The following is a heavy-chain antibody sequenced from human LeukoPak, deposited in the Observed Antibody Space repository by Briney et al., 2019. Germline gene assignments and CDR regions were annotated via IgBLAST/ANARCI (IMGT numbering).Heavy chain of an antibody. D-gene: IGHD3-16*02. CDR3: ASQIGGVIAN. J-gene: IGHJ4*02. Sequence: SQTLSLTCTVSGGSISSGSYYWSWIRQPAGKGLEWIGRIYTSGSTNYNPSLKSRVTISVDTSKNQFSLKLSSATAADTAVYYCASQIGGVIANWGQGTLVTVSS. V-gene: IGHV4-61*02. CDR1: GGSISSGSYY. CDR2: IYTSGST.